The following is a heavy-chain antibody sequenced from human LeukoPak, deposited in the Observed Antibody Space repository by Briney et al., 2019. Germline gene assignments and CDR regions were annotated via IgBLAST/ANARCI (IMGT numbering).Heavy chain of an antibody. J-gene: IGHJ6*02. CDR1: GFTFSSYS. D-gene: IGHD3-10*01. CDR3: ARDYYGSGIPHGMDV. CDR2: ISGDSNYI. Sequence: GGSLRLSCAASGFTFSSYSMNWVRQAPGKGLEWVSSISGDSNYIYYADSVRGRFTISRDNAKNSLFLEMNSLRAEDTAVYYCARDYYGSGIPHGMDVWGRGTTVTVSS. V-gene: IGHV3-21*01.